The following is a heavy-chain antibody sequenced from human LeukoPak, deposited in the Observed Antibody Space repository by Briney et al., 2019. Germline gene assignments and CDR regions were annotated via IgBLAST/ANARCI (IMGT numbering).Heavy chain of an antibody. CDR3: AREIGDGDTNWFDP. D-gene: IGHD5-24*01. V-gene: IGHV4-30-4*02. J-gene: IGHJ5*02. CDR2: IYYSGST. CDR1: GGSISSGDYY. Sequence: SETLSLTCTVSGGSISSGDYYWSWIRQPPGKGLEWIGYIYYSGSTYYNPSLKSRVTISVDTSKNQFSLKLNAVTAADTAVYYCAREIGDGDTNWFDPWGQGTLVTVSS.